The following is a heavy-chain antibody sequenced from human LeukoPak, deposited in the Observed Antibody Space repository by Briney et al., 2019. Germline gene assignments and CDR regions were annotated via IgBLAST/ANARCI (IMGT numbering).Heavy chain of an antibody. CDR3: ASGPRIYTMVRGVIMAIDY. J-gene: IGHJ4*02. D-gene: IGHD3-10*01. CDR2: MNPNSGNT. V-gene: IGHV1-8*01. Sequence: VASVKVSCKASGYTFTSYDINWVRQATGQGLEWMGWMNPNSGNTGYAQKFQGRVTMTRNTSISTAYMELSSLRSEDTAVYYCASGPRIYTMVRGVIMAIDYWGQGTLVTVSS. CDR1: GYTFTSYD.